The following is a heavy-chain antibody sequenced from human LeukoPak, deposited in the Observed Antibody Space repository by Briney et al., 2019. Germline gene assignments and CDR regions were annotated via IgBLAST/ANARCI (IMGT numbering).Heavy chain of an antibody. CDR3: AKEGLTYYYGSGSYMDV. CDR2: IRYDGSNK. J-gene: IGHJ6*04. D-gene: IGHD3-10*01. V-gene: IGHV3-30*02. Sequence: GGSLRLSCAASGFTFSSYGMHWVRQAPGKGLEWVAFIRYDGSNKYYADSVKGRFTISRDNSKNTLCLQMNSLRAEDTAVYYCAKEGLTYYYGSGSYMDVWGKGTTVTISS. CDR1: GFTFSSYG.